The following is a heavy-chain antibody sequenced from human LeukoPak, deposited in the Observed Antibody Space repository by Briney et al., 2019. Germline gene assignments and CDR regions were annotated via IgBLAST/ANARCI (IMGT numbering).Heavy chain of an antibody. V-gene: IGHV3-23*01. CDR2: ISTSGGST. D-gene: IGHD5-18*01. CDR1: GFTFSNYA. CDR3: AREGYSYGFSS. J-gene: IGHJ4*02. Sequence: GGSLRLSCAASGFTFSNYAMSWVRQAPGQGLEWVSAISTSGGSTYYADSVKGRFTISRDNSKNTLYLQMNSLRAEDTAVYYCAREGYSYGFSSWGQGTLVTVSS.